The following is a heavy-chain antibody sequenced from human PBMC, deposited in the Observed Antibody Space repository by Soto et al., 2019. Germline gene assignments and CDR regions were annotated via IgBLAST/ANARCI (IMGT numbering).Heavy chain of an antibody. CDR3: AKDRYGDYGGIDY. Sequence: TYAMIWVRQAPGKGLEWVSVITGSGGSTYYADSVKGRFTISRDTSKNTLFLQMNSLRAEDTAVYYCAKDRYGDYGGIDYWGQGTMVTVSS. CDR1: TYA. D-gene: IGHD4-17*01. V-gene: IGHV3-23*01. J-gene: IGHJ4*02. CDR2: ITGSGGST.